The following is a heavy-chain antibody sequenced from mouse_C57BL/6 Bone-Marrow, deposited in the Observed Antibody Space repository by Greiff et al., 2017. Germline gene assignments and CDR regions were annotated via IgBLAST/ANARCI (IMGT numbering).Heavy chain of an antibody. CDR3: ARWELRGYFDV. J-gene: IGHJ1*03. D-gene: IGHD2-1*01. CDR1: GYTFTNYW. CDR2: IYPGGGYT. V-gene: IGHV1-63*01. Sequence: QVQLQQSGAELVRPGTSVKMSCKASGYTFTNYWIGWAKQRPGHGLEWIGDIYPGGGYTNYNEKFKGKATLTADKSSSTAYMQFSSLTSEDSAIYYCARWELRGYFDVWGTGTTVTVSS.